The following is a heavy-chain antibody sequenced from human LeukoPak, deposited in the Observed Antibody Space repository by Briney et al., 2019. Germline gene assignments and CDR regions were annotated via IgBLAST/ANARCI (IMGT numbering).Heavy chain of an antibody. D-gene: IGHD3-22*01. Sequence: KPGGSLRLSCAASGFTFSSYSMNWVRQAPGKGLEWVSSISSSSSYIYYADSVKGRFTISRDNAKNSLYLQMYSLRAEDTAVYYCAGEDSSGYYYWGQGTLVTVSS. J-gene: IGHJ4*02. CDR2: ISSSSSYI. V-gene: IGHV3-21*01. CDR3: AGEDSSGYYY. CDR1: GFTFSSYS.